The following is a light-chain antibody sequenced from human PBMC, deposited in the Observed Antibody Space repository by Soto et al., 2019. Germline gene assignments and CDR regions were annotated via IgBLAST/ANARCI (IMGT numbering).Light chain of an antibody. Sequence: QLVVTQSPSASASLGASVKLTCTLNSGHRTNAIAWHQQQSQKGPRYLMKVNSDGSHIKGDGIPDRFSGSSSGAERYLTISSLQSEDEADYYCQTWGTDIPWVFGGGTKLTVL. CDR3: QTWGTDIPWV. CDR2: VNSDGSH. CDR1: SGHRTNA. J-gene: IGLJ3*02. V-gene: IGLV4-69*01.